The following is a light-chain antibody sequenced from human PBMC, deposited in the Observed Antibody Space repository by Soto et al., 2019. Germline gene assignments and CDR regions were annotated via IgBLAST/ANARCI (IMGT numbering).Light chain of an antibody. V-gene: IGKV3-20*01. J-gene: IGKJ3*01. CDR3: LQYGTSPSLFT. Sequence: EIVLTQSPGTLSLPPGERATLSCRASQSVTSSYLAWYQQRRGQAPRLLIYGASIRVTGIPDWFSGSGSGTDFTLTICRLEPEDFAVYYCLQYGTSPSLFTFGPGTKVDVK. CDR1: QSVTSSY. CDR2: GAS.